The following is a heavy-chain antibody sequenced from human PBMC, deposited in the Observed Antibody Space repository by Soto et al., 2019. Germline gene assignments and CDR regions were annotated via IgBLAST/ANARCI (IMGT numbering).Heavy chain of an antibody. V-gene: IGHV1-8*01. CDR1: GYTFTSYD. Sequence: ASVKVSCKASGYTFTSYDINWVRQATGQGLEWMGWMNPNSGNTAYAQKFQGRVTMTRNTSISTAYMELSSLRSEDTAVYYCARDALPYYYSSMASDYWGQGTLVTVSS. J-gene: IGHJ4*02. D-gene: IGHD2-2*01. CDR3: ARDALPYYYSSMASDY. CDR2: MNPNSGNT.